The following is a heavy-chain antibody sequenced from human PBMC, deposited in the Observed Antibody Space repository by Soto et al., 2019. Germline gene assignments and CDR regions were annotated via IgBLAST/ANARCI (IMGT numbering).Heavy chain of an antibody. CDR3: EKTRGRVTRSWHFDY. CDR2: IHGGGNSA. J-gene: IGHJ4*02. D-gene: IGHD3-10*01. V-gene: IGHV3-23*01. CDR1: GFTFSGYA. Sequence: EVQLLESGGDLVQPGRSLRLSCAASGFTFSGYAMSWVRQAPGKGLEWVSVIHGGGNSAYYADSVKGRFTISRDNSKNTLDLQMSSRRGEATAVYYCEKTRGRVTRSWHFDYWGQGTLVTVSS.